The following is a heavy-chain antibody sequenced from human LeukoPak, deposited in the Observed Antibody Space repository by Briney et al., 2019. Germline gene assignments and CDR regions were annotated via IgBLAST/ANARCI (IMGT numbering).Heavy chain of an antibody. Sequence: GGSLRLSCAASGFTFDDYSMSWVRQAPGKRLEWVSGINWNGGSTGYADSVKGRFTISRDNAKNSLYLQMNSLRAEDTALYYCARATYYYDSSGYYHIRDYFDYWGQGTLVTVSS. J-gene: IGHJ4*02. CDR3: ARATYYYDSSGYYHIRDYFDY. CDR2: INWNGGST. D-gene: IGHD3-22*01. CDR1: GFTFDDYS. V-gene: IGHV3-20*04.